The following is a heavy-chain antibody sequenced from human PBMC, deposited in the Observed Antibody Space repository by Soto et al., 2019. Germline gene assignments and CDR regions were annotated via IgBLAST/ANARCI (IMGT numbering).Heavy chain of an antibody. CDR1: GFTFSSYG. Sequence: PGGSLRLSCAASGFTFSSYGMHWVRQAPGKGLEWVAVVSYDGIDENYADSVKGRFSISRDNSKNTVYLQMNSLRADDTGVYYCARGYYKYYDSSGYYRSPAYWGQGTLVTVSS. D-gene: IGHD3-22*01. CDR2: VSYDGIDE. V-gene: IGHV3-30*03. CDR3: ARGYYKYYDSSGYYRSPAY. J-gene: IGHJ4*02.